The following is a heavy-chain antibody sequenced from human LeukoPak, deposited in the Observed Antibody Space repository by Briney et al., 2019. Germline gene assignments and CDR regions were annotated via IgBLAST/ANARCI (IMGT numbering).Heavy chain of an antibody. Sequence: GGSLWLSCAASGFTFGDYSMNWVRQAPGKGLEWISYIGIDSGKTKYADSVKGRFTISGDKAKSSLYLQMSSLRVEDTAVYYCARDYRYAFDNWGQGTLVTVSS. D-gene: IGHD1-1*01. CDR3: ARDYRYAFDN. V-gene: IGHV3-48*01. CDR2: IGIDSGKT. CDR1: GFTFGDYS. J-gene: IGHJ4*02.